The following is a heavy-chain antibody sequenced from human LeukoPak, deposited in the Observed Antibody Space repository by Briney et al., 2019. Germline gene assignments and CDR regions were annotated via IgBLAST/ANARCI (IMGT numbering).Heavy chain of an antibody. CDR2: MFYRGST. J-gene: IGHJ4*02. CDR1: GVSISTSTYY. V-gene: IGHV4-39*01. Sequence: PSETLSLTCTVPGVSISTSTYYWAWIRQPPGKGLESIGSMFYRGSTCYNQSLKSRVTISVDTSKNQFYLKLSSVTASDTAIFYCARQGGWGGAASLIEYWGQGTLVTVSS. CDR3: ARQGGWGGAASLIEY. D-gene: IGHD1-26*01.